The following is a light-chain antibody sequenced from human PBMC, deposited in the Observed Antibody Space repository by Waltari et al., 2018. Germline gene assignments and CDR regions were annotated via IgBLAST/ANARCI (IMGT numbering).Light chain of an antibody. CDR2: GVS. CDR1: QSVSFK. V-gene: IGKV3-15*01. Sequence: ETVMTQSPATLSVSPWDRVTLSCRASQSVSFKLAWYQQKPGQVPRLLIYGVSTRATGVPARVSGSGSGTEFTLTISSLQSEDFAVYYCNQYYYWPYTFGLGTKLELK. J-gene: IGKJ2*01. CDR3: NQYYYWPYT.